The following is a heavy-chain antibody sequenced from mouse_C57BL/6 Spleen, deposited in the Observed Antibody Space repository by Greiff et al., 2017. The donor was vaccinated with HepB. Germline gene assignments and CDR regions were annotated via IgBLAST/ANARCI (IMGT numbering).Heavy chain of an antibody. Sequence: VQLKQSGPELVKPGASVKISCKASGYTFTDYYMNWVKQSHGKSLEWIGDINPNNGGTSYNQKFKGKATLTVDKSSSTAYMELRSLTSEDSAVYYCARSGGYYGYFDYWGQGTTLTVSS. CDR3: ARSGGYYGYFDY. D-gene: IGHD1-1*01. CDR1: GYTFTDYY. J-gene: IGHJ2*01. CDR2: INPNNGGT. V-gene: IGHV1-26*01.